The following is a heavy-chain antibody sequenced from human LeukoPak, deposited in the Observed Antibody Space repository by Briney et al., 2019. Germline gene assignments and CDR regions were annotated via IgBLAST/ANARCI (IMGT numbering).Heavy chain of an antibody. J-gene: IGHJ5*02. CDR2: IRAYNGNT. D-gene: IGHD2-2*02. V-gene: IGHV1-18*01. CDR3: ARDGRVVVPAAIPGRTRFDP. CDR1: GYTFTSYG. Sequence: ASVKVSCKASGYTFTSYGISWVRQAPGQGLEWMGWIRAYNGNTNYAQKLQGRVTMTTDTSTSTAYMELRSLRSDDTAVYYCARDGRVVVPAAIPGRTRFDPWGQGTLVTVSS.